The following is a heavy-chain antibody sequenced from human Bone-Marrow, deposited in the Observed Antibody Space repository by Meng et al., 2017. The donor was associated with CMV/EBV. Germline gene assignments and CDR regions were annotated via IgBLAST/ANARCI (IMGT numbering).Heavy chain of an antibody. V-gene: IGHV3-21*01. CDR1: GFTFSSYS. J-gene: IGHJ5*02. CDR2: ISSSSSYI. CDR3: ARDRIWELGYCSSTSCYAGDWFDP. D-gene: IGHD2-2*01. Sequence: GGSLRLSCAASGFTFSSYSMNWVRQAPGKGLEWVSSISSSSSYIYYADSVKGRFTISRDNAKNSLYLQMNSLRAEDTAVYYCARDRIWELGYCSSTSCYAGDWFDPWGQGNLVTVAS.